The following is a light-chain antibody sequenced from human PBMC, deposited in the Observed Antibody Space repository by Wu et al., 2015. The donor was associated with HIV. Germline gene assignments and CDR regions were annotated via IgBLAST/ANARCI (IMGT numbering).Light chain of an antibody. J-gene: IGKJ1*01. Sequence: AIRITQSPSSLSASTGDRVTITCRANQDINTYLAWYKQKPGKAPSLLIYGASTLQSGVPSRFNGSGSGTDSSLTISCLQSEDFATYYCQQYYDKPWTFGQGTKVEIK. CDR2: GAS. V-gene: IGKV1-8*01. CDR3: QQYYDKPWT. CDR1: QDINTY.